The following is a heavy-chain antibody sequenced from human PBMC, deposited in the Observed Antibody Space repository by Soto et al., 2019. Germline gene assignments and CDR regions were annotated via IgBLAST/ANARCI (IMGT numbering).Heavy chain of an antibody. CDR1: GFSLSTSGVG. Sequence: QITLKESGPTLVKPTQTLTLTYTFSGFSLSTSGVGVGWIRQPPGKALEWLALIYWDDDKRYSPSLKSRLTITKDTSKNQVVLTMTNMDPVDTATYYCAHRGGEEAFWSGYYTPKYYYYYMDVWGKGTTVTVSS. J-gene: IGHJ6*03. V-gene: IGHV2-5*02. CDR2: IYWDDDK. D-gene: IGHD3-3*01. CDR3: AHRGGEEAFWSGYYTPKYYYYYMDV.